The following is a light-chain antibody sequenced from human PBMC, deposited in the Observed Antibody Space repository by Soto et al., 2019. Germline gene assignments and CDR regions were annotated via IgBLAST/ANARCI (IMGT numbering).Light chain of an antibody. J-gene: IGKJ2*01. CDR1: QDINDY. CDR2: GAS. V-gene: IGKV1-33*01. CDR3: QQYDSLPYT. Sequence: EIQMTQSPSSLSASLGDRVTITCQASQDINDYSNWYQQKPGKAPRLLIYGASFLEVGVPSRFSGSGYGTHFTLTISSLQPEDVATYYCQQYDSLPYTFGQGTRLEIK.